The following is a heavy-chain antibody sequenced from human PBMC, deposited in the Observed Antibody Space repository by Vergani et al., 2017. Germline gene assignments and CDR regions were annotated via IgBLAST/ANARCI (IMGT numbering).Heavy chain of an antibody. D-gene: IGHD3-3*01. J-gene: IGHJ4*02. V-gene: IGHV1-69*01. CDR2: IIPIFGTT. CDR3: ARDRSLRIALGVEEYYFDY. CDR1: GGTFSSYA. Sequence: QVHLVQSGAEVKKPGSSVTVSCKASGGTFSSYAISWVRQAPGQGLEWMGGIIPIFGTTNYAQKCQGRVTITADESTSTAYMELSSLRSEDTAVYYCARDRSLRIALGVEEYYFDYWGQGTLVTVSS.